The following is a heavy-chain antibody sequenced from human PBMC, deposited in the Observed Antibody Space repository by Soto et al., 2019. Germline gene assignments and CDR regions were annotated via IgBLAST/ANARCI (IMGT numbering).Heavy chain of an antibody. J-gene: IGHJ6*03. V-gene: IGHV4-59*01. CDR3: ARMMDYYYYMDV. Sequence: PSETLSLTCTVSGGSISSYYWSWIRQPPGKGLEWIGYIYYSGSTNYNPSLKSRVTISVDTSKNQFSLKLSSVTAADTAVYYCARMMDYYYYMDVWGKGTTVTVS. CDR2: IYYSGST. CDR1: GGSISSYY. D-gene: IGHD3-16*01.